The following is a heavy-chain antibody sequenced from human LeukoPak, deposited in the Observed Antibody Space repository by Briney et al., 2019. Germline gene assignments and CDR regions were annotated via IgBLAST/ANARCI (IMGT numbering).Heavy chain of an antibody. J-gene: IGHJ4*02. CDR2: IRYDGSDK. Sequence: GGALRLSCAASGFTLRGYVMHWVRPAPGTGLEGVGFIRYDGSDKSYADSVKGRFTISRDNSENTLYLQINSLRVEDTAVYYCAKDAPTTGYHLDSWGQGTLVTVSS. V-gene: IGHV3-30*02. D-gene: IGHD1-1*01. CDR3: AKDAPTTGYHLDS. CDR1: GFTLRGYV.